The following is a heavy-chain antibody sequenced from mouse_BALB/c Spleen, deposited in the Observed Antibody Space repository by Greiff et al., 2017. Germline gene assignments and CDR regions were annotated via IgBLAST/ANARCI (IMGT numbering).Heavy chain of an antibody. CDR3: TRSCYRKENAMDY. Sequence: QVQLLQPGAELVRPGASVKLSCKASGYTFTSYWINWVRQRPGKGLEWIGNIYPSDSYTNYNQKFKDKATLTVDKSSSTAYIQLSSPTSEDSAVYYCTRSCYRKENAMDYWGQGTSVTVSA. D-gene: IGHD2-12*01. J-gene: IGHJ4*01. CDR1: GYTFTSYW. CDR2: IYPSDSYT. V-gene: IGHV1-69*02.